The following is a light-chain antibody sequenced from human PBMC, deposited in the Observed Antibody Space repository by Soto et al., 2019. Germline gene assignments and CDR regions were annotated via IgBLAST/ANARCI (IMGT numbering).Light chain of an antibody. CDR3: VLYMGSGISV. V-gene: IGLV8-61*01. CDR1: SASVSTSFY. CDR2: STN. J-gene: IGLJ2*01. Sequence: QAVVTQEPSFSVSPGGTVTLTCGLSSASVSTSFYPSWYQQTPGQAPRTLIYSTNTRSSGVPDRFSGSILGNKAALTIAGAQADEECDYYCVLYMGSGISVFGGGTKVTVL.